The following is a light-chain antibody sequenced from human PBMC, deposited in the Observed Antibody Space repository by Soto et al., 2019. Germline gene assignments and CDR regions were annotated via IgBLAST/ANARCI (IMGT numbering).Light chain of an antibody. Sequence: QSVLTQPPSADGSPGQSVTISCTGTNRDVGGYNYVSWYQQHPGKAPKLMVYEVSKRPSGVPDRFSGSKSGNTASLTVSGLQAEDEADYYCSSYTTSSTYVFGTGTKVTV. CDR3: SSYTTSSTYV. V-gene: IGLV2-8*01. CDR1: NRDVGGYNY. CDR2: EVS. J-gene: IGLJ1*01.